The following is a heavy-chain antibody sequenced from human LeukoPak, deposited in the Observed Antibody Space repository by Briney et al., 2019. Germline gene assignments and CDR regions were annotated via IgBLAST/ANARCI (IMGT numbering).Heavy chain of an antibody. D-gene: IGHD3-22*01. J-gene: IGHJ6*03. Sequence: SETLSLTCAVYGGSFSGYHWIWIRQSPGKGLEWIGDINPSGSTYYNPSLKSRLTISVDTPKNQFSLKLRSVTAADTAVYYCARGRHDITMIVVVMTSVSYYLDVWGKGTTVTVS. CDR2: INPSGST. CDR1: GGSFSGYH. CDR3: ARGRHDITMIVVVMTSVSYYLDV. V-gene: IGHV4-34*01.